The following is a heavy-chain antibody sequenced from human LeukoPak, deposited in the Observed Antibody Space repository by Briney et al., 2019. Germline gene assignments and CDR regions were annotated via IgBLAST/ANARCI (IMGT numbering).Heavy chain of an antibody. D-gene: IGHD6-13*01. Sequence: ASVKVSCKASGYTFTSYDINWVRQATGQGLEWMGWMNPNSGNTGYAQKFQGRVTMTRNTSISTAYMELSSLRSEDTAVYYCARGRYSSSWYYYYGMDVWGQGTTVTVSS. CDR2: MNPNSGNT. J-gene: IGHJ6*02. CDR3: ARGRYSSSWYYYYGMDV. V-gene: IGHV1-8*01. CDR1: GYTFTSYD.